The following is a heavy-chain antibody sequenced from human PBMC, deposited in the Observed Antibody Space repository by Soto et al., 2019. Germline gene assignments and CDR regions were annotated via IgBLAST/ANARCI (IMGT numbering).Heavy chain of an antibody. D-gene: IGHD2-15*01. V-gene: IGHV3-23*01. Sequence: GGSLRLSCTASGFNFNIYAMIWVRQAPGKGLEWVSGITGGGGSTYYADSVKGRFTISRDNSKNTLYLQMNSLRAEDTAVYYCAKGKDPTSGTPIRPFEFWGQGTMVTVSS. CDR1: GFNFNIYA. J-gene: IGHJ4*02. CDR2: ITGGGGST. CDR3: AKGKDPTSGTPIRPFEF.